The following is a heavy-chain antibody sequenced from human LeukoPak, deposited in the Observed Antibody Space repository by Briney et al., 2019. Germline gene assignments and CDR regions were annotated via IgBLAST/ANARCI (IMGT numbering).Heavy chain of an antibody. J-gene: IGHJ4*02. CDR1: GGTFISYA. V-gene: IGHV1-69*13. CDR2: IIPIFGTA. CDR3: AGSLKFITMIPHY. D-gene: IGHD3-22*01. Sequence: SVKVSCKASGGTFISYAISWVRQAPGQGLEWMGGIIPIFGTANYAQKFQGRVTITADESTSTAYMELSSLRSEDTAVFYCAGSLKFITMIPHYWGQGTLVTVSS.